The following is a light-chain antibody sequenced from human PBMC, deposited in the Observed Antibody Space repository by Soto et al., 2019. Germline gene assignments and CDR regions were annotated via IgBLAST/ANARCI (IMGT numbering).Light chain of an antibody. CDR3: LQHNTYPRT. V-gene: IGKV1-17*01. J-gene: IGKJ1*01. CDR1: QDIKTD. CDR2: GAT. Sequence: DIQMTQSPSSLSASVGDRVTITCRARQDIKTDLAWFQQKPGKAPKRLIFGATSLQSGVPSRFSGSGSGTEFTLTISSLQAEDLATYYCLQHNTYPRTFGQGTKVDIK.